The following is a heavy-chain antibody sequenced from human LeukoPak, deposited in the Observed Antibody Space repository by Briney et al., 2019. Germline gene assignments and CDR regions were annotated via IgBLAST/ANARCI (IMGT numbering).Heavy chain of an antibody. CDR3: ARESVVANDAFDI. V-gene: IGHV3-48*03. J-gene: IGHJ3*02. Sequence: PGGSLRLSCAASGFTFSSYEMNWVRQAPGKGLEWVSYISSSGNTIYYADSVKGRFTIFRDNAKNSLYLQMNSLRAEDTAIYFCARESVVANDAFDIWGQGTMVTVSS. CDR2: ISSSGNTI. CDR1: GFTFSSYE.